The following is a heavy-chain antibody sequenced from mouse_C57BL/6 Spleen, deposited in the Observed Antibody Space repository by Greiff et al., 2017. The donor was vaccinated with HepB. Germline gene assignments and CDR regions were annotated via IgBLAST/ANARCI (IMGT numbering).Heavy chain of an antibody. D-gene: IGHD2-1*01. CDR1: GYSITSGYY. CDR3: ASMVTTLYYYAMDY. J-gene: IGHJ4*01. CDR2: ISYDGSN. Sequence: DVKLQESGPGLVKPSQSLSLTCSVTGYSITSGYYWNWIRQFPGNKLEWMGYISYDGSNNYNPSLKNRISITRDTSKNQFFLKLNSVTTEDTATYYCASMVTTLYYYAMDYWGQGTSVTVSS. V-gene: IGHV3-6*01.